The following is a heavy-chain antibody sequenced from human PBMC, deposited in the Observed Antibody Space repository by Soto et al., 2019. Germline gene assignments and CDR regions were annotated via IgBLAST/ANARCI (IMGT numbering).Heavy chain of an antibody. Sequence: SQTLSLTCAISGDSVSSNSAAWNWIRQSPSRGLEWLGRTYYRSKWYNDYAVSVKSRITINPDTSKNQFSLQLNSVTPEDTAVYYCARGPASSGQAAYYYFDYWGQGTLVTVSS. CDR3: ARGPASSGQAAYYYFDY. V-gene: IGHV6-1*01. CDR1: GDSVSSNSAA. J-gene: IGHJ4*02. D-gene: IGHD3-3*01. CDR2: TYYRSKWYN.